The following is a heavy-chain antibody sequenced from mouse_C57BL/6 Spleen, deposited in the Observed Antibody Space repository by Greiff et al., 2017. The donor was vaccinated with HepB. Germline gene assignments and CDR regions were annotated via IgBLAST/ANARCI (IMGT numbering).Heavy chain of an antibody. CDR1: GYTFTSYW. J-gene: IGHJ2*01. D-gene: IGHD2-4*01. CDR3: ARPEDYDVYYFDY. V-gene: IGHV1-64*01. Sequence: QVQLQQPGAELVKPGASVKLSCKASGYTFTSYWMHWVKQRPGQGLEWIGMIHPNSGSTNYNEKFKSKATLTVDKSSSTAYMQLSSLTSEDSAVYDCARPEDYDVYYFDYWGQGTTLTVAS. CDR2: IHPNSGST.